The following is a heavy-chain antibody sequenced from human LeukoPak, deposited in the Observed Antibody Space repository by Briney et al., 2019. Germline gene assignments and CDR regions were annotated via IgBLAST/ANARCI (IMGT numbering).Heavy chain of an antibody. V-gene: IGHV1-2*02. CDR2: INPNSGGT. CDR1: GYTFTGYY. CDR3: ARGVAAAGEWFDP. D-gene: IGHD6-13*01. J-gene: IGHJ5*02. Sequence: DSVKVSCKASGYTFTGYYMHWVRQAPGQGLEWMGWINPNSGGTNYAQKFQGRVTMTRDTSISTAYMELSRLRSDDTAVYYCARGVAAAGEWFDPWGQGTLVTVSS.